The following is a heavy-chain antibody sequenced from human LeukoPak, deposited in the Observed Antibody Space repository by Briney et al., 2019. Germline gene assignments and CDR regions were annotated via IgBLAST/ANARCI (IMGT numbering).Heavy chain of an antibody. J-gene: IGHJ5*02. CDR3: ARSFYSSGWYTPLRWFDT. Sequence: SETLSLTCVVSAASISSGSHYWNWIRQSPGMGLESIGHSYYRGTTNYTPSLKSRVTISVDTSMNQFSLRLTSVTAADTAVYFCARSFYSSGWYTPLRWFDTWGQGALVTVSS. CDR1: AASISSGSHY. CDR2: SYYRGTT. V-gene: IGHV4-61*01. D-gene: IGHD6-19*01.